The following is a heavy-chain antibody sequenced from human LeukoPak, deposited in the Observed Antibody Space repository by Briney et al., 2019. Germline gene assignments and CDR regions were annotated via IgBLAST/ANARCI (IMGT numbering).Heavy chain of an antibody. J-gene: IGHJ4*02. CDR3: AKDHIVVVVAAAFDY. Sequence: GGSLRLSCAASGFTFSSYTMHWVRQAPGKVLEWVAVISYDAKVKFYADSVKGRFTISRDNSDNTLYLQMNSLRAEDTAVYYCAKDHIVVVVAAAFDYWGQGTLVTVST. V-gene: IGHV3-30*04. CDR2: ISYDAKVK. D-gene: IGHD2-15*01. CDR1: GFTFSSYT.